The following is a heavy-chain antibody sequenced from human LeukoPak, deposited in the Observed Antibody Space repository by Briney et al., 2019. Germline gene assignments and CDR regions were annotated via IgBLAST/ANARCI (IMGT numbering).Heavy chain of an antibody. CDR2: ISGNGGST. CDR1: GFTFRSYA. V-gene: IGHV3-23*01. D-gene: IGHD1-26*01. CDR3: AKKSYGSFDY. J-gene: IGHJ4*02. Sequence: PGGSLRLSCAASGFTFRSYAMSWVRQAPGKGLEWVSAISGNGGSTYYADSVKGRFTISRDNSKNTLYLQMNSLRAEDTAVYKCAKKSYGSFDYWGQGTLVTVSS.